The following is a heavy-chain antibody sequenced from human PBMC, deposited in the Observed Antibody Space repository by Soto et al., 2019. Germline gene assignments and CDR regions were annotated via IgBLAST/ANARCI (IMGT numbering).Heavy chain of an antibody. CDR3: AREPHGDFWSGYFNYFDY. J-gene: IGHJ4*02. D-gene: IGHD3-3*01. CDR1: GYTFTDYF. Sequence: ASVKVSCKAYGYTFTDYFIHWVRQAPGQGLEWMGLVKSSGGGTVYAQDFQGRITMTRDTSTSTAYMEVRSLRSDDTALFYCAREPHGDFWSGYFNYFDYWGQGTLVTVSS. CDR2: VKSSGGGT. V-gene: IGHV1-46*01.